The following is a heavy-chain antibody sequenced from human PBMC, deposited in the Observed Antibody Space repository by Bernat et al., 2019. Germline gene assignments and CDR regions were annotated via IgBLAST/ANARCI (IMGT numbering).Heavy chain of an antibody. CDR3: AREGGDSSSSGAFDY. J-gene: IGHJ4*02. Sequence: QVQLVESGGGVVQPGRSLRLSCAASGFTFSSYAMHWVRQAPGKGLEWVAVISYDGSNKYYADSVKGRFTISRDNSKNKLYLQMNSLRAEDTAVYYCAREGGDSSSSGAFDYWGQGTLVTVSS. D-gene: IGHD6-6*01. V-gene: IGHV3-30-3*01. CDR2: ISYDGSNK. CDR1: GFTFSSYA.